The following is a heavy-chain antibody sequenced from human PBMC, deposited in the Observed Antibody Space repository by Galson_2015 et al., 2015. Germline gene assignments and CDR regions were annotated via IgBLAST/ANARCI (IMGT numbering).Heavy chain of an antibody. J-gene: IGHJ4*02. CDR2: ISGSGRNT. V-gene: IGHV3-21*01. CDR3: ARGCSGDSLDY. Sequence: SLRLSCAASGFTFSSYGMNWVRQAPGKGLEWVSSISGSGRNTFYADSVRGRFTISRDNSKNTLYVQMNSLRAEDTAVYYCARGCSGDSLDYWGQGTLVTVSS. CDR1: GFTFSSYG. D-gene: IGHD2-15*01.